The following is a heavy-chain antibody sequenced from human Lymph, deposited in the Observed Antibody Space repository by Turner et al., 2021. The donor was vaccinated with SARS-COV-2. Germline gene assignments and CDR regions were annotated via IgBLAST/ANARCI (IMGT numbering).Heavy chain of an antibody. D-gene: IGHD6-6*01. CDR3: ANLYSSSAAGDP. J-gene: IGHJ5*02. CDR2: ISGRGGST. CDR1: GFTFSSYA. Sequence: EVQLLESGGGLVQPGGSLSLSCPASGFTFSSYAMSWVRQAAGKGLEWGSAISGRGGSTYYADSVKGRFTISRDNSKNTLYLQMNSLRAEDTAVYYCANLYSSSAAGDPWGQGTLVTVSS. V-gene: IGHV3-23*01.